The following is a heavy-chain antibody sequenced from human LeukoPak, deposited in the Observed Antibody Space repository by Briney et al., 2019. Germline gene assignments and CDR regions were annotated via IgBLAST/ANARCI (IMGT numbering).Heavy chain of an antibody. Sequence: GGSLRLSCAASGFTFNSYAIHWVRQAPGKGLEWVAVISYDGSNKYYADSVKGRFTISRDNSRNTMYLQMDSLRAEDTAVYYCAKEYDSGGYGANFDYWGQGTLVTVSS. D-gene: IGHD3-10*01. CDR1: GFTFNSYA. V-gene: IGHV3-30*04. CDR3: AKEYDSGGYGANFDY. J-gene: IGHJ4*02. CDR2: ISYDGSNK.